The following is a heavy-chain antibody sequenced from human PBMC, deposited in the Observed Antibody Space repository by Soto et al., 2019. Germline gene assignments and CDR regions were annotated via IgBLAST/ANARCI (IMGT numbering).Heavy chain of an antibody. CDR2: ISGSGGNT. Sequence: EVQLLEAGGGLVQPGGSLRLACAACRFTCSTYAMSWVRQAPGKGLEWVSDISGSGGNTYYADSVKGRFTISRDNSKNTLYLQMNSLRAEDTAVYYCAKSAMVRGGGWFDPWGQGTLVTVSS. D-gene: IGHD3-10*01. V-gene: IGHV3-23*01. J-gene: IGHJ5*02. CDR1: RFTCSTYA. CDR3: AKSAMVRGGGWFDP.